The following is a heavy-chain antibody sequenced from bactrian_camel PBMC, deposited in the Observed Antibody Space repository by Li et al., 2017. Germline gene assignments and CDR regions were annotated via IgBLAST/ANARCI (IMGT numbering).Heavy chain of an antibody. V-gene: IGHV3S63*01. J-gene: IGHJ6*01. CDR1: GYRHC. Sequence: VQLVESGGGLVQAGGSLRLSCAVSGYRHCVAWFRQVPGKAREGVASISSPVGTTYYRDDSPKGRFTISRNIGKDTVYLQMDDLKPEDTAEYYCAATRIAGLGACRGVGGLGFWGQGTQVTVS. D-gene: IGHD1*01. CDR2: ISSPVGTT. CDR3: AATRIAGLGACRGVGGLGF.